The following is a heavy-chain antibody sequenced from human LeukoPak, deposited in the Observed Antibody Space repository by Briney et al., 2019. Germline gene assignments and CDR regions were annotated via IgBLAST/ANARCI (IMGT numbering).Heavy chain of an antibody. CDR2: IYYSGST. Sequence: SETLSLTCTVSGGSISSYYWSWIRQPPGNGIEWIGYIYYSGSTNYNPSLKSRVTISVDTSKNQFSLKLSSVTAADTAVYYCARDCSSTSCPYYYGMDIWGQGTTVTVSS. CDR3: ARDCSSTSCPYYYGMDI. V-gene: IGHV4-59*01. D-gene: IGHD2-2*01. CDR1: GGSISSYY. J-gene: IGHJ6*02.